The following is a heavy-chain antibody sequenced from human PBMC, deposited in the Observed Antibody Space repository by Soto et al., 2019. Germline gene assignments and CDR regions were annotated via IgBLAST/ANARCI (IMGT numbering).Heavy chain of an antibody. CDR3: ATTLSGDNVDC. D-gene: IGHD1-1*01. Sequence: QVQLVQSGAEVKKPGASVKVSCKASGYTFTSYDINWVRQATGQGLEWMGWMNPNSGNTGYAQKFQGRVTMTANTSVSTANRELSSLRSEDTAVEYWATTLSGDNVDCWGQGPLVTVSS. V-gene: IGHV1-8*01. CDR2: MNPNSGNT. J-gene: IGHJ4*02. CDR1: GYTFTSYD.